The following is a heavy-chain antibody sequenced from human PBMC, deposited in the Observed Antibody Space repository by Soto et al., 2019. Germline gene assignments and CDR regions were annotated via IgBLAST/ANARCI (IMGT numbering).Heavy chain of an antibody. D-gene: IGHD1-26*01. CDR1: AFTFRGYA. J-gene: IGHJ4*02. Sequence: GGSLRLSWAASAFTFRGYAMTWVRQAPRNRLEWDSALTPGGETKYHIDYVKGRFTICRDNAKNTLYLQMNSLTDADTAVYYCAKDSPVSGNYQDLDYWGPGTLVTVSS. V-gene: IGHV3-23*01. CDR2: LTPGGETK. CDR3: AKDSPVSGNYQDLDY.